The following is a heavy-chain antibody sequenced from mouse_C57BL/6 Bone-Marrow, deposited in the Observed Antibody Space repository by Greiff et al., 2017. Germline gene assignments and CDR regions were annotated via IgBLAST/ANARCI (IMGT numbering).Heavy chain of an antibody. J-gene: IGHJ1*03. CDR1: GFTFSSYA. D-gene: IGHD1-1*01. Sequence: EVKVVESGGGLVKPGGSLKLSCAASGFTFSSYAMSWVRQTPEKRLEWVATISDGGSYTYYPDNVKGRFTISRDNAKNNLYLQMSHLKSEDTAMYYCARDTPFITTVVALYWYFDVWGTGTTVTVSS. CDR3: ARDTPFITTVVALYWYFDV. CDR2: ISDGGSYT. V-gene: IGHV5-4*01.